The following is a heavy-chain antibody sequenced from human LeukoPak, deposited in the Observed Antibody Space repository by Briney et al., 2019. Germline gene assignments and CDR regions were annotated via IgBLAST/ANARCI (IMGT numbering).Heavy chain of an antibody. J-gene: IGHJ4*02. Sequence: GGSLRLSCAASGFTFSSYSMNWVRQAPGKGLEWVSYISSSSSTIYYADSVKGRFTISRDNAKNSLYLQMNSLRDEDTAVYYCAREGIMITFGGLRFDYWGQGTLVTVSS. CDR2: ISSSSSTI. CDR1: GFTFSSYS. V-gene: IGHV3-48*02. D-gene: IGHD3-16*01. CDR3: AREGIMITFGGLRFDY.